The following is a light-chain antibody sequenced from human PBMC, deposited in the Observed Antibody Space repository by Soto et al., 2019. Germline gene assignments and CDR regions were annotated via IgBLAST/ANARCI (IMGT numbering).Light chain of an antibody. CDR3: LQTYTTLTWT. Sequence: DIKMTRSPSSLSASVGDRVTITCRASQSISNYLQWYQQKSGQAPKLLVYAASSLHSGVPSRFSGSGSGTDFTLTISSLQPEDFATYYCLQTYTTLTWTFGQGTKV. CDR2: AAS. CDR1: QSISNY. V-gene: IGKV1-39*01. J-gene: IGKJ1*01.